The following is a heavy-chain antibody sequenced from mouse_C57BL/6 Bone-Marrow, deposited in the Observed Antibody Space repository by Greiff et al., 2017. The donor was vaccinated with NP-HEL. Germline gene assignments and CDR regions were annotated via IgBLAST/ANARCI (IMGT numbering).Heavy chain of an antibody. CDR2: INYDGSST. D-gene: IGHD1-1*01. CDR1: GFTFSDYY. Sequence: EVHLVESEGGLVQPGSSMKLSCTASGFTFSDYYMAWVRQVPEKGLEWVANINYDGSSTYYLDSLKSRFIISRDNAKNILYLQMSSLKSEDTATYYCARDYGSSHFDYWGQGTTLTVSS. V-gene: IGHV5-16*01. J-gene: IGHJ2*01. CDR3: ARDYGSSHFDY.